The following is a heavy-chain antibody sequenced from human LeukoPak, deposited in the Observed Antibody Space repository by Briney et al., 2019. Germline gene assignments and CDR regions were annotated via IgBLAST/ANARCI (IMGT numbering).Heavy chain of an antibody. J-gene: IGHJ3*02. Sequence: GGSLRLSCAASGFTFSSYSMNWVRQAPGKGLEWVSSISSSSSYIYYADSVKGRFTISRDNAKNSLYLQMNSLRAEDTAVYYCARGWKTRWSGPPDAFDIWGQGTMVTVSS. CDR2: ISSSSSYI. V-gene: IGHV3-21*01. D-gene: IGHD3-3*01. CDR3: ARGWKTRWSGPPDAFDI. CDR1: GFTFSSYS.